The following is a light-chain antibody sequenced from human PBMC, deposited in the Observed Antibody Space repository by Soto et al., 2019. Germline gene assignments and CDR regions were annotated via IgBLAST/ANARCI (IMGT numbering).Light chain of an antibody. V-gene: IGKV3-20*01. CDR1: QSVSSSY. CDR3: QRYGSSSYT. CDR2: GAS. Sequence: EIVLTQSPGTLSLSPGERATLSCRASQSVSSSYLAWYQQKPGQAPRLLIYGASSRSTGIPDRFSGSGSGTDFTLTISRLEPEDFAVYYCQRYGSSSYTFGQGPKLEIK. J-gene: IGKJ2*01.